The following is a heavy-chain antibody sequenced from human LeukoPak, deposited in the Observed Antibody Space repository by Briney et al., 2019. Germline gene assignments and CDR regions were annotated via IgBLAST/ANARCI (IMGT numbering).Heavy chain of an antibody. Sequence: SETLSLTCTVSGDSISSNYWWTWVRQPPGKGLEWIGEIFHTGSTNYNPSLKSRVTISVDKSTNLFSLNLTSVSAADTAVYYCAKSNGYGLVDIWGQGTMVTVSS. CDR3: AKSNGYGLVDI. J-gene: IGHJ3*02. D-gene: IGHD3-10*01. V-gene: IGHV4-4*02. CDR1: GDSISSNYW. CDR2: IFHTGST.